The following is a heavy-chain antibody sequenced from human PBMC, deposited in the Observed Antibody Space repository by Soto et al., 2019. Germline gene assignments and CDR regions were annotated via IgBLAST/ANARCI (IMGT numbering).Heavy chain of an antibody. J-gene: IGHJ4*02. D-gene: IGHD6-13*01. CDR2: IYYSGST. CDR3: ARQGSLLIAAAGMGGYYFDY. CDR1: GGSISSSSYY. V-gene: IGHV4-39*01. Sequence: QLQLQESGPGLVKPSETLSLTCTVSGGSISSSSYYWGWIRQPPGKGLEWIGSIYYSGSTYYNPSLKSRVTISVDTSKNQFSLKLSSVTAADTAVYYCARQGSLLIAAAGMGGYYFDYWGQGTLVTVSS.